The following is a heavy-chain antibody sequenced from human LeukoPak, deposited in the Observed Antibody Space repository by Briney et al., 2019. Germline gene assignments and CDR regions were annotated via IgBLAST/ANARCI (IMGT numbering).Heavy chain of an antibody. J-gene: IGHJ5*02. V-gene: IGHV3-15*01. CDR3: TTEWGVRGEPPPLPFDP. CDR2: IKSKTDGGTT. Sequence: RPGGSLRLSCAASGFTFDDYAMHWVRQAPGKGLEWVGRIKSKTDGGTTDYAAPVKGRFTISRDDSKNTLYLQMNSLKTEDTAVYYCTTEWGVRGEPPPLPFDPWGQGTLVTVSS. CDR1: GFTFDDYA. D-gene: IGHD3-10*01.